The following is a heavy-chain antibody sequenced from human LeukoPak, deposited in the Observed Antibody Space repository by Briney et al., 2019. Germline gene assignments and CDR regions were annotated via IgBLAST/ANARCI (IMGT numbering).Heavy chain of an antibody. CDR1: GFTFSGSA. CDR2: IRSKANSYVR. J-gene: IGHJ4*02. V-gene: IGHV3-73*01. CDR3: TRQVITAGGFDY. Sequence: PGGSLRLSCAASGFTFSGSAMHWVREASGRGLEWVGRIRSKANSYVRAYAASVKGRFTISRDDSKNTAYLQMNSLKTEDTAVYYCTRQVITAGGFDYWGQGTLVTVSS. D-gene: IGHD3-22*01.